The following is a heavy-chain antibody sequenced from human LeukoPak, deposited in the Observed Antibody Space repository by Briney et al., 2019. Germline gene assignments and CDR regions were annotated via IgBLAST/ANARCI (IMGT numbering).Heavy chain of an antibody. J-gene: IGHJ4*02. CDR1: GFTFSSYG. CDR2: ISYDGSNK. V-gene: IGHV3-30*18. Sequence: GGSLRLSCAASGFTFSSYGMHWVRQAPGKGLEWVAVISYDGSNKYYADSVKGRFTISRDNSKNTLYLQMNSLRAEDTAVYYCAKDRVPNSSGWYGFDYWGQGTLVAVSS. CDR3: AKDRVPNSSGWYGFDY. D-gene: IGHD6-19*01.